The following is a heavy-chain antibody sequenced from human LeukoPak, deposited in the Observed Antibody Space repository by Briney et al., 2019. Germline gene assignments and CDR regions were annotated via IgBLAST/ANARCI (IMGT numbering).Heavy chain of an antibody. V-gene: IGHV3-48*01. J-gene: IGHJ5*02. CDR3: ASLDCTNGVCYGFDP. CDR1: GLTFSSYS. D-gene: IGHD2-8*01. CDR2: ISSSSSTI. Sequence: GGSLRLSCAASGLTFSSYSMKWVRQAPGKGLEWVSYISSSSSTIYYADSVKGRFTISRDNAKNSLYLQMKSLRAEDTAVYYCASLDCTNGVCYGFDPWGQGTLVTVSS.